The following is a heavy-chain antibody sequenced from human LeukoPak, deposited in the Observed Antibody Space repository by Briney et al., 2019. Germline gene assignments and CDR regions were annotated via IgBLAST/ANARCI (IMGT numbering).Heavy chain of an antibody. CDR2: IYPGESDT. D-gene: IGHD2-21*02. V-gene: IGHV5-51*01. Sequence: GESLKISCKGSGYSFTSYWIGWVRQMPGKGLEWMGIIYPGESDTRYSPSFQGQVTISADKSISTAYLQWSSLKASDTAMYYCARLYRAYCGGDCAPRDAFDIWGQGTMVTVSS. CDR3: ARLYRAYCGGDCAPRDAFDI. J-gene: IGHJ3*02. CDR1: GYSFTSYW.